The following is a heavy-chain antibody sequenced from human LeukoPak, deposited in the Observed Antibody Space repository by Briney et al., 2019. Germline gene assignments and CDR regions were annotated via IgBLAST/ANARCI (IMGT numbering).Heavy chain of an antibody. J-gene: IGHJ5*02. CDR2: ITASGDKT. D-gene: IGHD3-22*01. V-gene: IGHV3-23*01. CDR1: GFTFSNYG. CDR3: ARLAIVGNWFDP. Sequence: GGSLRLSCAASGFTFSNYGMHWVRQAPGKGLEWVSGITASGDKTFYGDSVKGRFTSSRDNSKNTLYLQMNSLRDEDTAVYYCARLAIVGNWFDPWGQGTLVTVSS.